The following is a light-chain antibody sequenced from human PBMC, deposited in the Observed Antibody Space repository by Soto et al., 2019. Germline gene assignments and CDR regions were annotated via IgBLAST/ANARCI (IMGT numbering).Light chain of an antibody. CDR3: QQYDILPYT. CDR1: QDIRNY. Sequence: DIQMTQSPSSLSASVGDRVTITCQASQDIRNYLNWYQQKPGKAPKLLIYDASNLQTGVPSRFSGSGSGTHFTFNISSLQPEDIATYHCQQYDILPYTFGQGTKLEI. J-gene: IGKJ2*01. CDR2: DAS. V-gene: IGKV1-33*01.